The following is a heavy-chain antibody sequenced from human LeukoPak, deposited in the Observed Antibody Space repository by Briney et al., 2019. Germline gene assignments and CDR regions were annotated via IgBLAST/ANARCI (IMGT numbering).Heavy chain of an antibody. Sequence: SETLSLTCAVYGGSFSGYYWSWIRQPPGKGLEWIGKINHSGSTNYNPSLKSRVTTSVDTSKNQFSLKLSSVTAADTAVYYCARAPSYYDILTGYIGWFDPWGQGTLVTVSS. CDR2: INHSGST. V-gene: IGHV4-34*01. CDR3: ARAPSYYDILTGYIGWFDP. D-gene: IGHD3-9*01. CDR1: GGSFSGYY. J-gene: IGHJ5*02.